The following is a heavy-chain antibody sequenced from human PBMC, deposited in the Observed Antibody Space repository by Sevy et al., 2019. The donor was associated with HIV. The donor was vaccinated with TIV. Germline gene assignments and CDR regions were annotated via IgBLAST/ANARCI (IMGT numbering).Heavy chain of an antibody. J-gene: IGHJ5*02. CDR3: ARGYYFDSESDMLHRRIYWLDP. D-gene: IGHD3-10*01. CDR2: ITHSGRT. V-gene: IGHV4-34*01. Sequence: SETLSLTCAVYGGSFTEYYWTWIRQPPGKGLEWIGEITHSGRTNSNPSLKSRVTISVDSSKNQFSLTLTSVTAADTAVYYCARGYYFDSESDMLHRRIYWLDPWGQGTLVTVSS. CDR1: GGSFTEYY.